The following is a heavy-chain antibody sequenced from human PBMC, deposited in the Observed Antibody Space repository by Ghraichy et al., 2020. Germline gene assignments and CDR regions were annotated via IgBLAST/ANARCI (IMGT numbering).Heavy chain of an antibody. CDR3: AREFLQYGGDADWFDP. CDR1: GFIFSDYS. CDR2: ISSSGGSI. V-gene: IGHV3-48*02. J-gene: IGHJ5*02. Sequence: GGSLRLSCAASGFIFSDYSMNWIRQAPGRRLQWVSYISSSGGSIYYADSVKGRFTISRDDAKNSLYLQMNSLRDEDTAVYYCAREFLQYGGDADWFDPWGQGTLVTVSS. D-gene: IGHD2-21*02.